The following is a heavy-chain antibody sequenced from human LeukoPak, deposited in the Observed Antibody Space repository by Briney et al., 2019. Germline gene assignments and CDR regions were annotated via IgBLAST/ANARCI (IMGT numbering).Heavy chain of an antibody. Sequence: PSETLSLTCTVSXGSISSYYWSWLRQPPGKGLEWIGYVYYSGSTNYNPSLKSRVTISVDTSKNQFSLKMSSVTAADTAVYYCARTYYDFWSGSRYWYFQLWGRGTLVTVSS. J-gene: IGHJ2*01. CDR3: ARTYYDFWSGSRYWYFQL. D-gene: IGHD3-3*01. V-gene: IGHV4-59*08. CDR1: XGSISSYY. CDR2: VYYSGST.